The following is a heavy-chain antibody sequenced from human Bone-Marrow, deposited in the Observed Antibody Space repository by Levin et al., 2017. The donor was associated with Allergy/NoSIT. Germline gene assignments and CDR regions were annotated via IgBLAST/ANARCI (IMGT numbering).Heavy chain of an antibody. CDR2: IYHSGSV. Sequence: SETLSLTCAVSGGSISTSNWWSWVRQSPGKGLEWIGQIYHSGSVNKNPSLKSRVIISLDKAKNQFSLKLTSVTAADTAVYYCARGGGDIAAGDYPAPYDYWGPGTLVTVSS. CDR3: ARGGGDIAAGDYPAPYDY. J-gene: IGHJ4*02. D-gene: IGHD6-25*01. V-gene: IGHV4/OR15-8*01. CDR1: GGSISTSNW.